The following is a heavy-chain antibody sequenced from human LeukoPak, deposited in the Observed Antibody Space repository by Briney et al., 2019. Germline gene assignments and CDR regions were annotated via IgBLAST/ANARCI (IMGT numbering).Heavy chain of an antibody. CDR1: GYPFSDYG. CDR3: ARDRWNFDDSSGSNRDFDS. V-gene: IGHV1-18*01. J-gene: IGHJ5*01. CDR2: VSPYNGKT. D-gene: IGHD3-22*01. Sequence: ASVKVSCKASGYPFSDYGIIWVRQAPGQGLEWMAYVSPYNGKTEYAQKIQGRVTVATDTSTSTAYMELRSLISDDTAVYYCARDRWNFDDSSGSNRDFDSWGQGTLVTVSS.